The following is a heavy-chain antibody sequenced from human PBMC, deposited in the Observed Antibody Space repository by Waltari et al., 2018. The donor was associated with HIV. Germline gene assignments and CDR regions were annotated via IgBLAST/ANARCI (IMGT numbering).Heavy chain of an antibody. J-gene: IGHJ5*02. CDR1: GGSISSGGYY. V-gene: IGHV4-31*03. CDR2: IYYSGST. D-gene: IGHD3-16*01. Sequence: QVQLQESGPGLVKPSQTLSLTCTVSGGSISSGGYYWSWIRQHPGKGLEWIGYIYYSGSTSSNPSLKSRVTISVDTSKNQFSLKLSSVTAADTAVYYCARVLSAGGVRWFDPWGQGTLVTVSS. CDR3: ARVLSAGGVRWFDP.